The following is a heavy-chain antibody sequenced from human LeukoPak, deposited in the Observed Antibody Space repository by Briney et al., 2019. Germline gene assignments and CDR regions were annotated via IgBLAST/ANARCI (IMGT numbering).Heavy chain of an antibody. CDR1: GYTFTSFD. CDR3: ARTYGSGSYYNGLIDY. Sequence: ASVKVSCKASGYTFTSFDVTWVRQAPGQGLEWMGWISAYNGNTNCAQKLQGRVTMTTDTSTSTAYMELRSLRSDDTAVYYCARTYGSGSYYNGLIDYWGQGTLVTVSS. D-gene: IGHD3-10*01. V-gene: IGHV1-18*01. J-gene: IGHJ4*02. CDR2: ISAYNGNT.